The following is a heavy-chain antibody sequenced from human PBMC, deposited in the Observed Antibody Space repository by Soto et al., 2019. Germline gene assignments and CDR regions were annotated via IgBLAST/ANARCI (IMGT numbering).Heavy chain of an antibody. D-gene: IGHD3-16*01. CDR3: ARDLGGVTLDP. CDR2: INTYNGNT. J-gene: IGHJ5*02. V-gene: IGHV1-18*01. Sequence: QVQLVQSGAEVKKPGASVKVSCKASGYTFISYGIGWVRQAPGQGLEWMGWINTYNGNTDYAQKVQGRVTMTTDTSTRTAYMELRSLTSDDTAVFYCARDLGGVTLDPWGRGTLVAVSS. CDR1: GYTFISYG.